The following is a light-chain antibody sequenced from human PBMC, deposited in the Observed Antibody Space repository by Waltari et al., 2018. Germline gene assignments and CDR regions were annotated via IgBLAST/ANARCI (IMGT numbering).Light chain of an antibody. CDR3: SAWDSSLSAWV. V-gene: IGLV10-54*01. J-gene: IGLJ3*02. Sequence: QAGLTQPPSVSKGLRQTAPLTCTANSYHVGHEGAARRQQHRGHPPKPLSSRNHNRPSGISEGLSASRSGNTASLTITGLQPEDEADYYCSAWDSSLSAWVFGGGTKLTVL. CDR2: RNH. CDR1: SYHVGHEG.